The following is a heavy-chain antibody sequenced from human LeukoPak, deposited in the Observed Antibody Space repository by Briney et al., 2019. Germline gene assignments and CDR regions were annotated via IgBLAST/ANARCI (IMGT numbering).Heavy chain of an antibody. D-gene: IGHD3-16*01. CDR2: IYYSGST. CDR1: GGSISSYY. Sequence: PSETLSLTCTVSGGSISSYYWSWIRQHPGKGLEWIGYIYYSGSTYYNPSLKSRVTISVDTSKNQFSLKLSSVTAADTAVYYCARGLDYDPNPYFDYWGQGTLVTVSS. V-gene: IGHV4-59*06. CDR3: ARGLDYDPNPYFDY. J-gene: IGHJ4*02.